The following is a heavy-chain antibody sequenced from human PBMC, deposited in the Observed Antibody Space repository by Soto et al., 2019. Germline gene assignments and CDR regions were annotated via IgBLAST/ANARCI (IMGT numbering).Heavy chain of an antibody. CDR3: ARALWGPAGHINWFDP. Sequence: SETLSLTCTVSGGSISSSSFHWGWIRQPPGKGLEWIGSIYYSGSTYYSPSLKSRVTISVDTSKNQFSLKLSPVTAADTAVYYCARALWGPAGHINWFDPWGQGTLVTVS. J-gene: IGHJ5*02. V-gene: IGHV4-39*07. CDR2: IYYSGST. D-gene: IGHD2-2*01. CDR1: GGSISSSSFH.